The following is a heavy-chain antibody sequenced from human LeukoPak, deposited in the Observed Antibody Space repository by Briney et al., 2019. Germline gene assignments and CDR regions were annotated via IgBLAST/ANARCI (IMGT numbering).Heavy chain of an antibody. CDR3: ARWDGYSSSPDY. V-gene: IGHV1-2*02. Sequence: ASVTVSCTASGYSLTGYYMHWLRQAPGQGLEWMGWINPNSGDTGYAQKFHGRVTMTRDMSISTLYMELTRLRSDDTAFYYCARWDGYSSSPDYWGQGTLVTVSS. CDR2: INPNSGDT. D-gene: IGHD6-13*01. J-gene: IGHJ4*02. CDR1: GYSLTGYY.